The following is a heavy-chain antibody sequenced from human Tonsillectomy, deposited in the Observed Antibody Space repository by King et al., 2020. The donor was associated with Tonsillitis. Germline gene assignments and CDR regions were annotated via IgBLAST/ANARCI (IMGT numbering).Heavy chain of an antibody. J-gene: IGHJ6*02. V-gene: IGHV3-23*04. Sequence: VQLVESGGGLVQPGGSPRLSCAASGFTFCNYSMSWVRQAPGEGVEWVSAISGGCGSTNFADSVKGRFIISRDNSKNMLYLQMSSLRAEDTALYYCAKTISMTSRYYGLDVWGQGTTVTVSS. CDR3: AKTISMTSRYYGLDV. CDR2: ISGGCGST. CDR1: GFTFCNYS. D-gene: IGHD3-3*02.